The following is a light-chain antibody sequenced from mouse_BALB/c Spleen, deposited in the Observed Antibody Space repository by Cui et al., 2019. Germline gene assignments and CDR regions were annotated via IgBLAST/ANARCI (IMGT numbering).Light chain of an antibody. CDR1: QSLLNSGNQKNY. CDR3: QNDHSYPWT. CDR2: GAS. Sequence: DIVMTQSPSSLSVSAGEKVTMSCKSSQSLLNSGNQKNYLAWYQQKPGQPPKLVIYGASTRESGVPDRFTGSGSGTDFTLTISSVQAEDLAVYYCQNDHSYPWTFGGGTKLEIK. J-gene: IGKJ1*01. V-gene: IGKV8-28*01.